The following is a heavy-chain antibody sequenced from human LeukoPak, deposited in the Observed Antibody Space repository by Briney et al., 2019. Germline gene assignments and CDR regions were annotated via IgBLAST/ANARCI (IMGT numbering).Heavy chain of an antibody. V-gene: IGHV1-69*13. J-gene: IGHJ4*02. D-gene: IGHD5-18*01. Sequence: SVKVSCKASGCTFSSYAISWVRQAPGQGLEWMGGIIPIFGTANHAQKFQGRVTITADESTSTAYMELSSLRSEDTAVYYCARMRRGYSYGWGQGTLVTVSS. CDR2: IIPIFGTA. CDR1: GCTFSSYA. CDR3: ARMRRGYSYG.